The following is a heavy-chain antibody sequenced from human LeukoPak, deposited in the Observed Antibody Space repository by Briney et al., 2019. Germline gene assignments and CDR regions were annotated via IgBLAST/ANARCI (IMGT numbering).Heavy chain of an antibody. D-gene: IGHD5-24*01. CDR1: GYRFTSYW. CDR3: ARSGPREMATISDY. V-gene: IGHV5-51*01. CDR2: IYPGDSDT. J-gene: IGHJ4*02. Sequence: KYGESLKISCKGSGYRFTSYWIGRVRQMPGKGLEWMGIIYPGDSDTRYSPSFQGQVTISADKSISTAYLQWSSLKASDTAMYYCARSGPREMATISDYWGQGTLVTVSS.